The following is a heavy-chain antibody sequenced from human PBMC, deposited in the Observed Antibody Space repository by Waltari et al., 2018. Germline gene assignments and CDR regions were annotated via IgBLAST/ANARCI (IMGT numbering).Heavy chain of an antibody. V-gene: IGHV4-61*02. CDR3: AVSPDTATSRAAFHF. J-gene: IGHJ6*02. CDR2: IYRSGVT. D-gene: IGHD5-18*01. CDR1: GGSIRNLNFY. Sequence: QVQLQESGPGLAKASQTLSLTCAVSGGSIRNLNFYWSWIRQPAGKGLEWIGRIYRSGVTDYNPSLRGRATMFLDMSKNQFSLTVDSLIAADTAVYYCAVSPDTATSRAAFHFWGPGTTVSVSS.